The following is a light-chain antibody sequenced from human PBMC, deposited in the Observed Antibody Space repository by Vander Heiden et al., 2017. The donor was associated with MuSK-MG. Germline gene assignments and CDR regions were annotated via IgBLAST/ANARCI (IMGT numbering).Light chain of an antibody. Sequence: DIVMTQSPLSLPVTPGEPASISCRSSQSLLHSNGYNYLDWYLQKPGQSPQLLIYLGSNWASGVPDRFSCSGSGTEFSLKISRVEAEDVWVYYCMQALQTPLTFGGGTKVEIK. CDR3: MQALQTPLT. J-gene: IGKJ4*01. V-gene: IGKV2-28*01. CDR1: QSLLHSNGYNY. CDR2: LGS.